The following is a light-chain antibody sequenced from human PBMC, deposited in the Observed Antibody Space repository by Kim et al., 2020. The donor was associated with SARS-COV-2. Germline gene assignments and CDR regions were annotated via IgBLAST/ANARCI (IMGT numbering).Light chain of an antibody. CDR1: ESFGSSY. CDR2: GAS. CDR3: HYYGSSIT. J-gene: IGKJ4*01. V-gene: IGKV3-20*01. Sequence: EVVLTQSPETLSLSPGERATLSCRASESFGSSYLAWYQQKPGQTPRHLIYGASRRATGIPDRFSGSGSGTDFTLNISRLEPEDFAVYYCHYYGSSITFGGGTKVEI.